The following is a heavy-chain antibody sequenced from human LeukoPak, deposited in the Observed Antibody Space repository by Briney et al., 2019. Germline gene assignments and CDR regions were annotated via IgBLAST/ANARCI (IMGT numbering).Heavy chain of an antibody. CDR2: INSEGSTI. D-gene: IGHD5-18*01. Sequence: GGSLRLSCAGSGITFSTYWMHWVRQAPGKGLVWVSRINSEGSTISYADSVKGRFTISRDNSKNTLYLQMSSLRAEDSAMFYCVKDVWNSCGRSYFDYWGQGTLVTVSS. CDR3: VKDVWNSCGRSYFDY. V-gene: IGHV3-74*01. J-gene: IGHJ4*02. CDR1: GITFSTYW.